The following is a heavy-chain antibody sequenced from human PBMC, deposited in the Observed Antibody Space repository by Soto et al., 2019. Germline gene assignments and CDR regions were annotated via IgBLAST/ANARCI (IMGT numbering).Heavy chain of an antibody. Sequence: SETLSLTCTVSGGSISSYYWSWIRQPPGKGLEWIGYIYYSGSTNYNPSLKSRVTISVDTSKNQFSLKLSSVTAADTAVYYCAGGTGATEVPYWGQGTLVTVSS. CDR3: AGGTGATEVPY. D-gene: IGHD1-7*01. V-gene: IGHV4-59*12. CDR1: GGSISSYY. CDR2: IYYSGST. J-gene: IGHJ4*02.